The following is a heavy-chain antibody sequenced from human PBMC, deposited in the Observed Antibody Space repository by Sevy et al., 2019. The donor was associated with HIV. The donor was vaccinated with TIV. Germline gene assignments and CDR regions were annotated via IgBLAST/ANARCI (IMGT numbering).Heavy chain of an antibody. CDR3: AKDGHYCSSTSCYDGEYGYFDY. CDR1: GFTFSSYA. CDR2: ISGSGGST. J-gene: IGHJ4*02. D-gene: IGHD2-2*01. Sequence: GGSLRLSCAASGFTFSSYAMSWVRQAPGKGLEWVSAISGSGGSTYYADSVKGRFTISRDNSKNTLYLQMNSLRAEDTDVYYCAKDGHYCSSTSCYDGEYGYFDYWGQGTLVTVSS. V-gene: IGHV3-23*01.